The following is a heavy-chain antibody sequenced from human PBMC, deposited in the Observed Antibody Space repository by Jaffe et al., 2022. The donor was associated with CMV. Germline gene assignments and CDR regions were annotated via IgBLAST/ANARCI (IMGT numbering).Heavy chain of an antibody. CDR1: GYTFTSYG. CDR3: ARLVLMVLFPGYDAFDI. D-gene: IGHD2-8*01. Sequence: QVQLVQSGAEVKKPGASVKVSCKASGYTFTSYGISWVRQAPGQGLEWMGWISAYNGNTNYAQKLQGRVTMTTDTSTSTAYMELRSLRSDDTAVYYCARLVLMVLFPGYDAFDIWGQGTMVTVSS. J-gene: IGHJ3*02. CDR2: ISAYNGNT. V-gene: IGHV1-18*01.